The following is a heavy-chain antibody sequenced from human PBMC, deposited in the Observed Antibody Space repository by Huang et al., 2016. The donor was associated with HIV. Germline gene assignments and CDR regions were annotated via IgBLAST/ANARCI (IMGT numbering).Heavy chain of an antibody. CDR1: GVSISSGLYF. V-gene: IGHV4-61*09. CDR3: ARDYSGSYNPEYNWFDP. CDR2: IFTSGST. D-gene: IGHD6-19*01. Sequence: QVQLEESGPGLVKPSQTLSLTCTVSGVSISSGLYFWSWIRQPAGKGLEWIGHIFTSGSTNSNPALGSRVTGSVDTAKNQFSLNLTSVTAADTAVYYCARDYSGSYNPEYNWFDPWGRGTLVTVSS. J-gene: IGHJ5*02.